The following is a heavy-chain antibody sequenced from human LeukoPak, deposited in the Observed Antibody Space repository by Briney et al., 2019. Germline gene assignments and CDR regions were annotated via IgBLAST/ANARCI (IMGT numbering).Heavy chain of an antibody. J-gene: IGHJ3*02. Sequence: GGSLRLSCAASAFTYDDYGMSWVRQAPGKGLEWVSGINWNGGSTGYADSVKGRFTISRDNAKNSLYLQMNSLRAEDTALYHCASRRSEGSGSHYVGAFDIWGQGTMVTVSS. D-gene: IGHD1-26*01. CDR3: ASRRSEGSGSHYVGAFDI. V-gene: IGHV3-20*01. CDR2: INWNGGST. CDR1: AFTYDDYG.